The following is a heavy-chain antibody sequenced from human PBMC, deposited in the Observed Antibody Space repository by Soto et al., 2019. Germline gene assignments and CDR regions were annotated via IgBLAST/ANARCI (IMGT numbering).Heavy chain of an antibody. D-gene: IGHD3-22*01. CDR2: INPNSGGT. CDR1: GYTFTGYY. CDR3: ARWSYYYDSSGYYQATIDY. V-gene: IGHV1-2*02. J-gene: IGHJ4*02. Sequence: ASVKVSCKASGYTFTGYYMHWVRQAPGRGLEWMGWINPNSGGTNYAQKFQGRVTMTRDTSISTAYMELSRLRSDDTAVYYCARWSYYYDSSGYYQATIDYWGQGTLVTVSS.